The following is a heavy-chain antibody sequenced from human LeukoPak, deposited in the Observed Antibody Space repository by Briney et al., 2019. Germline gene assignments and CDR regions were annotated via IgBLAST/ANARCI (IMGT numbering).Heavy chain of an antibody. CDR2: IGSSSSYI. J-gene: IGHJ4*02. CDR1: GFTFSSYS. CDR3: ATLGRNYYAY. D-gene: IGHD2-15*01. Sequence: PGGSLRLSCAASGFTFSSYSMNWVRQAPGKGLEWVSSIGSSSSYIYYADSVKGRFTISRDNAKSSLYLQMNSLRAEDTAVYYCATLGRNYYAYWGQGTLVTVSS. V-gene: IGHV3-21*04.